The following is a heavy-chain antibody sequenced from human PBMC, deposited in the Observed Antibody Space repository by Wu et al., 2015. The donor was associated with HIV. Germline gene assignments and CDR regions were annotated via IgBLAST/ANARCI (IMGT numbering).Heavy chain of an antibody. CDR2: INHSGST. V-gene: IGHV4-34*01. Sequence: QVQLQQWGAGLLKPSETLSLTCAVYGGSFSGYYWSWIRQPPGKGLEWVGEINHSGSTNYNPSLKSRVTISVDTSKNQFSLKLSSVTAADTAVYYCARGPNYYGSGSYRRYWYFDLWGRGTLVTVSS. CDR3: ARGPNYYGSGSYRRYWYFDL. D-gene: IGHD3-10*01. J-gene: IGHJ2*01. CDR1: GGSFSGYY.